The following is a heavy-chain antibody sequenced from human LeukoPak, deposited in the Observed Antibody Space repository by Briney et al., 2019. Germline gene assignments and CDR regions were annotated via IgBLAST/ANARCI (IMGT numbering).Heavy chain of an antibody. V-gene: IGHV1-24*01. CDR2: FDPEDGET. CDR3: ATVDYGDFYFDY. D-gene: IGHD4-17*01. J-gene: IGHJ4*02. CDR1: GYTLTELS. Sequence: ASVKVSCKVSGYTLTELSMRWVRQAPGKGLEWMGGFDPEDGETIYAQKFQGRVTMTEDTSTDTAYMELSSLRSEDTAVYYCATVDYGDFYFDYWGQGTLVTVSS.